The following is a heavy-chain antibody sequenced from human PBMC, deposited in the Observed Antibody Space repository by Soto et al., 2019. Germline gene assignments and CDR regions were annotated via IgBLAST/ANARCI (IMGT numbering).Heavy chain of an antibody. D-gene: IGHD3-10*01. CDR3: TREGSAPYYYYGMDA. J-gene: IGHJ6*02. CDR2: INTHNGNT. V-gene: IGHV1-18*01. Sequence: QVQLEQSAPEVKKPGASVKVSCKASGYTFTTYGISWVRQAPGQGLEWLGWINTHNGNTNYVQNLQGRVIMTADTSTNTAYMELRSLRSDDTAIYYCTREGSAPYYYYGMDAWGQGTTVTVSS. CDR1: GYTFTTYG.